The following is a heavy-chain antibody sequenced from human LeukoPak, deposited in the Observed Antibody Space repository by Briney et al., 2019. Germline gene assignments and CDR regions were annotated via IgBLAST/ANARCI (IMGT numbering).Heavy chain of an antibody. CDR1: GGTFSSYA. CDR2: IIPIFGTA. CDR3: AREGGYSYAFDP. J-gene: IGHJ5*02. V-gene: IGHV1-69*13. D-gene: IGHD5-18*01. Sequence: ASVKVPCKASGGTFSSYAISWVRQAPGQGLEWMGGIIPIFGTANYAQKFQGRVTITADESTSTAYMELSSLRSEDTAVYYCAREGGYSYAFDPWGQGTLVTVSS.